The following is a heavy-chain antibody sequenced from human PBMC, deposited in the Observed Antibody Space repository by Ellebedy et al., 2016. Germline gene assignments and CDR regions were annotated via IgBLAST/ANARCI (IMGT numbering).Heavy chain of an antibody. V-gene: IGHV1-69*13. D-gene: IGHD5-18*01. J-gene: IGHJ6*03. CDR2: IIPIFGTA. CDR3: ARGLQDYYMDV. CDR1: GYTFTSYG. Sequence: SVKVSCXASGYTFTSYGISWVRQAPGQGLEWMGWIIPIFGTANYAQKFQGRVTITADESTSTAYMELSSLRSEDTAVYYCARGLQDYYMDVWGKGTTVTVSS.